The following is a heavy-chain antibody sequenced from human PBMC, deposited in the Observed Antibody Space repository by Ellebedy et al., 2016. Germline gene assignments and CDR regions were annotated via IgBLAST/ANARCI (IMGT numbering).Heavy chain of an antibody. CDR1: GFTFSNAW. CDR3: TTDFWSGPSYYFDY. Sequence: GGSLRLXCAASGFTFSNAWMSWVRQASGKGLEWVGRIRSKANSYATAYAASVKGRFTISRDDSKNTAYLQMNSLKTEDTAVYYCTTDFWSGPSYYFDYWGQGTLVTVSS. CDR2: IRSKANSYAT. V-gene: IGHV3-73*01. J-gene: IGHJ4*02. D-gene: IGHD3-3*01.